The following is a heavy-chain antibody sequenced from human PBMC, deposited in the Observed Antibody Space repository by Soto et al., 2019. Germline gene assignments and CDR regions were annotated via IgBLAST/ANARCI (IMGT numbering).Heavy chain of an antibody. CDR3: ARGGSYWAGRHYFDS. CDR2: VTPRNGDT. CDR1: GYTFTSYD. V-gene: IGHV1-8*02. Sequence: QVQLVQSGAEMKKPGASVKVSCKASGYTFTSYDINWVRQAAGQGPEWMGSVTPRNGDTAFAQKYQGRVTVTSNTSMSTVYMELSNLRSDDTAVYYCARGGSYWAGRHYFDSWGQGTVVTVSS. J-gene: IGHJ4*02. D-gene: IGHD2-8*02.